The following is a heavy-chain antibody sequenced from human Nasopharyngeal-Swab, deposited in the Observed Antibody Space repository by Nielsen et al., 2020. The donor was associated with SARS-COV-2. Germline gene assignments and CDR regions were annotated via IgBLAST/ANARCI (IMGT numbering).Heavy chain of an antibody. D-gene: IGHD3-3*01. CDR2: ISSSSSYI. CDR1: GFTFSSYS. V-gene: IGHV3-21*01. CDR3: AKTADVLRFLEWLLHYYYGMDV. J-gene: IGHJ6*02. Sequence: GESLKISCAASGFTFSSYSMNWVRQAPGKGLEWVSSISSSSSYIYYADSVKGRFTISRDNAKNSLYLQMNSLRAEDTAVYYCAKTADVLRFLEWLLHYYYGMDVWGQGTTVTVSS.